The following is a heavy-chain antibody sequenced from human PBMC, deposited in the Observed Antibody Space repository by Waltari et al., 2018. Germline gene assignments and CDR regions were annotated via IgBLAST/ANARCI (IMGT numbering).Heavy chain of an antibody. CDR3: ARVKEGSSSSRPYAFDI. D-gene: IGHD6-6*01. J-gene: IGHJ3*02. V-gene: IGHV1-69*04. CDR2: IIPILGIA. CDR1: GGTFSSYA. Sequence: QVQLVQSGAEVKKPGSSVKVSCKASGGTFSSYAISWVRQAPGQGLEWMGGIIPILGIANYAQKFQGRVTITADESTSTAYMELSSLRSEDTAVYYCARVKEGSSSSRPYAFDIWGQGTMVTVSS.